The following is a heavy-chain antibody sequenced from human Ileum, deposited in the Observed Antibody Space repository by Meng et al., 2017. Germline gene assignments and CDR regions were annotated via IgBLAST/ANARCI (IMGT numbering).Heavy chain of an antibody. CDR2: ISYDGNKK. J-gene: IGHJ4*02. V-gene: IGHV3-30*17. D-gene: IGHD3-10*01. Sequence: GGSLRLSCAASGLSFSGYAMHWVRQAPGKGPEWVSLISYDGNKKYYADSVKGRFTISRDNSQDSLYLQINSLRPEDTAVYYCARDGIRNGSGTYYVNWGRGTLVTVSS. CDR3: ARDGIRNGSGTYYVN. CDR1: GLSFSGYA.